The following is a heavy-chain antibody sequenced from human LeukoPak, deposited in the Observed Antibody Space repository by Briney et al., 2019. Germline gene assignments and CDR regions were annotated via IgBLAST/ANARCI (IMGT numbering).Heavy chain of an antibody. CDR3: ARRVVVPAALWSGYYYYMDV. CDR2: INHSGST. Sequence: SETLSLTCAVYGGSFSGYYWSWIRQPPGKGLEWIGEINHSGSTNYNPSLKSRVTISVDTSKNQFSLKLSSVTAADTAVYYCARRVVVPAALWSGYYYYMDVWAKGPRSPSP. J-gene: IGHJ6*03. D-gene: IGHD2-2*01. CDR1: GGSFSGYY. V-gene: IGHV4-34*01.